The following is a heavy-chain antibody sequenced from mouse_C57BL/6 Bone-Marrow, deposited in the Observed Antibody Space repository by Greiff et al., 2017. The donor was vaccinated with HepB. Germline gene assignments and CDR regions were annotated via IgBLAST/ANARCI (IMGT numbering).Heavy chain of an antibody. CDR1: GYTFTSYW. D-gene: IGHD2-4*01. CDR3: AIGAYDYDPFAY. Sequence: QVQLKQPGAELVKPGASVKVSCKASGYTFTSYWMHWVKQRPGQGLEWIGRIHPSDSDTNYNQKFKGKATLTVDKSSSTAYMQLSSLTSEDSAVYYCAIGAYDYDPFAYWGQGTLVTVSA. CDR2: IHPSDSDT. V-gene: IGHV1-74*01. J-gene: IGHJ3*01.